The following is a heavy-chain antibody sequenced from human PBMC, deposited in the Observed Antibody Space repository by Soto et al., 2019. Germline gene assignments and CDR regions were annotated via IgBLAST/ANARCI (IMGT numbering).Heavy chain of an antibody. J-gene: IGHJ6*02. V-gene: IGHV1-69*01. CDR3: SRIYGSGSYYPDYYYGMDV. Sequence: QVQLVQSGAEVKKPGSSVKVSCKASGGTFSSYAISWVRQAPGQGLEWMGGIIPIFGTANYAQKFQGRVTITADECTGTAYMELSSLGSEDTAVYYCSRIYGSGSYYPDYYYGMDVWGQGTTVTVSS. D-gene: IGHD3-10*01. CDR2: IIPIFGTA. CDR1: GGTFSSYA.